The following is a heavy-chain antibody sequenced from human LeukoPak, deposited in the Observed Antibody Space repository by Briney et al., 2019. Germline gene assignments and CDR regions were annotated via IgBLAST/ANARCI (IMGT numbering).Heavy chain of an antibody. D-gene: IGHD3-10*02. J-gene: IGHJ5*02. Sequence: SETLSLTCTVSGGSISSYYWSWIRQPPGKGLEWIGYIYYSGSTNYNPSLKSRVTISVDTSKNQFSLKLSSVTAADTAVYYCARIMFGESNWFDPWGQGTLVTVSS. CDR2: IYYSGST. V-gene: IGHV4-59*01. CDR3: ARIMFGESNWFDP. CDR1: GGSISSYY.